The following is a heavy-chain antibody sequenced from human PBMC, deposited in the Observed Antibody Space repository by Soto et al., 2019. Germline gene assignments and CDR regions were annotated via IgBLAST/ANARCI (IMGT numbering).Heavy chain of an antibody. D-gene: IGHD4-17*01. CDR2: ISYDGSNK. CDR3: AKDLKDYGDYGDAFDI. V-gene: IGHV3-30*18. Sequence: QVQLVESGGGVVQPGRSLRLSCAASGFTFSSYGMHWVRQAPGKGLEWVAVISYDGSNKYYADSVKGRFTISRDKSKNTLYLQMNSLRAEDTAVYYCAKDLKDYGDYGDAFDIWGQGTMVTVSS. CDR1: GFTFSSYG. J-gene: IGHJ3*02.